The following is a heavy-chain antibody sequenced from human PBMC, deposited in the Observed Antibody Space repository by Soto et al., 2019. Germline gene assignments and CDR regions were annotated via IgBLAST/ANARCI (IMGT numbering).Heavy chain of an antibody. J-gene: IGHJ4*02. CDR1: GGSIDSIDFY. CDR3: AIHGPWATFED. CDR2: SYYRRTT. Sequence: QLHLQESGPGLVKSSETLSLTCNVSGGSIDSIDFYWVWVRQAPGEGLEWIVSSYYRRTTYYNSSLRSRFQGSVDTPKNQFSLRLSSVTAADTAVYYWAIHGPWATFEDWGQGNLVTVSS. D-gene: IGHD3-16*01. V-gene: IGHV4-39*01.